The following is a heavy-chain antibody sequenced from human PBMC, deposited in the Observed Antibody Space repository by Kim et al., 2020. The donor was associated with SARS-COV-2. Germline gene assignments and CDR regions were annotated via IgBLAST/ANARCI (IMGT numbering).Heavy chain of an antibody. V-gene: IGHV4-31*03. Sequence: SETLSLTCTVSGGSISSGGYYWSWIRQHPGKGLEWIGYIYYSGGTFYNPSLKSRMTISVDTSKNQFSLKLSSVSAADTAVYYCARVYVDIVATTYYFDY. CDR2: IYYSGGT. CDR1: GGSISSGGYY. CDR3: ARVYVDIVATTYYFDY. D-gene: IGHD5-12*01. J-gene: IGHJ4*01.